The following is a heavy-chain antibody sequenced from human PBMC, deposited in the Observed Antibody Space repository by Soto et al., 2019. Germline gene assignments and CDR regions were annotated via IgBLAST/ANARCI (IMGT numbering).Heavy chain of an antibody. CDR1: GFTFSSYA. CDR2: ISYDGSNK. D-gene: IGHD2-2*01. J-gene: IGHJ6*02. CDR3: AREIGYCSSTSCSPYYYYGMDV. Sequence: GGSLRLSCAASGFTFSSYAMPWVRQAPGKGLEWVAVISYDGSNKYYADSVKGRFTISRDNSKNTLYLQMNSLRAEDTTVYYCAREIGYCSSTSCSPYYYYGMDVWGQGTTVTVSS. V-gene: IGHV3-30-3*01.